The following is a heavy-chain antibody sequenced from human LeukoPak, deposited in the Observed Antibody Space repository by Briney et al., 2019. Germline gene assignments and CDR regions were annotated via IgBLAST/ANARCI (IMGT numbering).Heavy chain of an antibody. CDR3: ARSHPQFDAFDI. V-gene: IGHV3-53*01. D-gene: IGHD5-24*01. CDR2: IYSGGST. CDR1: GFTFSSYA. Sequence: GASLRLYCAASGFTFSSYAMSWGRQAPGKGLEWVSVIYSGGSTYYADSVKGRFTISRDNSKNTLYLQMNSLRAEDTAVYYCARSHPQFDAFDIWGQGTMVTVSS. J-gene: IGHJ3*02.